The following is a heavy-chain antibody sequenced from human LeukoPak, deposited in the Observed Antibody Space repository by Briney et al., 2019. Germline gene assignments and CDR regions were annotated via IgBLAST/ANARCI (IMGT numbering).Heavy chain of an antibody. V-gene: IGHV1-24*01. Sequence: AASVKVSCKVSGYTLTELSMHWVRQAPGKGLEWMGGFDPEDGETIYAQKFQGRVTMTEDTSTDTAYMELSSLRSEDTAVYYCARGGVGATTYVWFDPWGQGTLVTVSS. J-gene: IGHJ5*02. CDR3: ARGGVGATTYVWFDP. CDR1: GYTLTELS. CDR2: FDPEDGET. D-gene: IGHD1-26*01.